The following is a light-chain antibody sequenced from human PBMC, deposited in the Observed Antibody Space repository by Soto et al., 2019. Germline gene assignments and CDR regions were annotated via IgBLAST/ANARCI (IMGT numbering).Light chain of an antibody. Sequence: VMTQSPDTLSVSPGERATLSCRASQSVSSNLAWYQQKLGQAPRLLIYGASTRATGISARISGSGSGTELTLTISTLQSEDFAIYYSKQYNNWHRTFGQGTKA. V-gene: IGKV3-15*01. CDR3: KQYNNWHRT. CDR1: QSVSSN. J-gene: IGKJ1*01. CDR2: GAS.